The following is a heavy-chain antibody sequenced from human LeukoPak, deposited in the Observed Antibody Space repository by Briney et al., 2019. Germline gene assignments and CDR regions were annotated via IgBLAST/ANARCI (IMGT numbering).Heavy chain of an antibody. CDR3: AREPWSYYYYGMDV. CDR1: GGSISSYY. V-gene: IGHV4-59*12. J-gene: IGHJ6*02. CDR2: IYYTGST. D-gene: IGHD2-8*02. Sequence: PSETLSLTCTVSGGSISSYYWSWVRQPPGKGPEWIGYIYYTGSTNYNPSLKSRVTISVDTSKNQFSLKLSSVTAADTAVYYCAREPWSYYYYGMDVWGQGTTVTVSS.